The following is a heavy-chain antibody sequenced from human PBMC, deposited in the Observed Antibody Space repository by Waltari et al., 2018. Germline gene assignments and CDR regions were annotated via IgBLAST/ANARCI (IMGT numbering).Heavy chain of an antibody. V-gene: IGHV3-48*03. Sequence: EVQLVESGGGLVQPGGSLRLSCAASGFTFSSYEMNWVRQAPGKGLRWVSYISSSGSTIYYADSVKGRFTISRDNAKNSLYLQMNSLRAEDTAVYYCAGITWIQRYYFDYWGQGTLVTVSS. CDR1: GFTFSSYE. CDR2: ISSSGSTI. CDR3: AGITWIQRYYFDY. D-gene: IGHD5-18*01. J-gene: IGHJ4*02.